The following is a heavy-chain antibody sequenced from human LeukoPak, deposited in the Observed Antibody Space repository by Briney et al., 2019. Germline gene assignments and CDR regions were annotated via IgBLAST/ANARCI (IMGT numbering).Heavy chain of an antibody. Sequence: PSETLSLTCTVSGGSISSYYWSWIRQPPGKGLEWIGEINHSGSTNYNPSLESRVTISVDTSKNQFSLKLSSVTAVDTAVYYCARRDYSSPRSLDYWGQGTLVTVSS. CDR2: INHSGST. J-gene: IGHJ4*02. D-gene: IGHD6-13*01. CDR1: GGSISSYY. CDR3: ARRDYSSPRSLDY. V-gene: IGHV4-34*01.